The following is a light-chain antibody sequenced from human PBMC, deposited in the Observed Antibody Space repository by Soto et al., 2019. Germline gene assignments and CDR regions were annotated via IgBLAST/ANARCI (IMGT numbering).Light chain of an antibody. V-gene: IGKV1-9*01. J-gene: IGKJ4*01. CDR3: QRLNTYSS. CDR2: DAS. CDR1: QGINTY. Sequence: DIRLTQSPSFLSASVGDRVTITCRASQGINTYLAWYQQKLGKAPKVLIYDASKLHSGVPSRFSGSGSGTEFTLTISSLQPEDFATYFCQRLNTYSSFGGGTKVDIK.